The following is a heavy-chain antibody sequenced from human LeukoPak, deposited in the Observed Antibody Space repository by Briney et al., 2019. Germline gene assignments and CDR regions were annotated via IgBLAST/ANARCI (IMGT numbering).Heavy chain of an antibody. D-gene: IGHD3-9*01. J-gene: IGHJ4*02. CDR2: INHSGST. V-gene: IGHV4-34*01. Sequence: SETLSLTCAVYGGSFSGYYWSWIRQPPGKGLEWIGEINHSGSTNYNPSLKSRVTISVDTSKNQFSLKLSSVTAADTAVYYCASHYYDILTGYFLEDYWGQGTLVTVSS. CDR1: GGSFSGYY. CDR3: ASHYYDILTGYFLEDY.